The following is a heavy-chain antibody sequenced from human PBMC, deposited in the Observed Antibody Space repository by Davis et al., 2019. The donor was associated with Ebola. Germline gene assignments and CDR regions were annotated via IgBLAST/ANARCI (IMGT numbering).Heavy chain of an antibody. CDR2: NSGSGGST. J-gene: IGHJ5*02. D-gene: IGHD2-15*01. V-gene: IGHV3-23*01. Sequence: GGSLRLSCAASGFTFTSYVMSWVRQASGKGLEWVLANSGSGGSTYYADSVKGRFTISRDNSKNTLYLQMNSLRAEDTAVYSCVRIVVVVAANGFDPWGQGTLVTVSS. CDR1: GFTFTSYV. CDR3: VRIVVVVAANGFDP.